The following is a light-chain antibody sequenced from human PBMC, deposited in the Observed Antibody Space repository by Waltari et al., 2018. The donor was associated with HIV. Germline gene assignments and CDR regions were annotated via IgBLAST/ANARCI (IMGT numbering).Light chain of an antibody. CDR3: QQYNNWPRT. J-gene: IGKJ2*01. CDR2: GAS. CDR1: QSVSDH. V-gene: IGKV3-15*01. Sequence: EIVMTQSPATLSVSPGARATLPCRASQSVSDHLAWYQQKPGQPPRLLIYGASTRATDIPARFSGSGSGTEFTLTISSLHSEDFAVYHCQQYNNWPRTFGQGTKLETK.